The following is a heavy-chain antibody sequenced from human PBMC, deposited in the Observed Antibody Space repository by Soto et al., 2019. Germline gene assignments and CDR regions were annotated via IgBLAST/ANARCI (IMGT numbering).Heavy chain of an antibody. CDR3: ARGWIGDLNDAFDI. CDR2: INIYGSST. CDR1: GFTFSRYW. D-gene: IGHD2-2*03. V-gene: IGHV3-74*01. Sequence: GGSLRLSCAASGFTFSRYWMHWVRQAPGKGLVWVSRINIYGSSTDYADSVKGRFTISRDNAKNTLYLQMNSLRVEDTAVYYCARGWIGDLNDAFDIWDQGTMVTVSS. J-gene: IGHJ3*02.